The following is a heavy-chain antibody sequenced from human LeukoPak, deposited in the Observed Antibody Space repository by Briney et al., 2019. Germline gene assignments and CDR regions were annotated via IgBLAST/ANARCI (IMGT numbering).Heavy chain of an antibody. V-gene: IGHV4-61*02. Sequence: SETLSLTCTVSGGSISSESFYWNWIRQPAGKGLEWIGRMYPNGNFNYNPSLKSRVTVSIDTSKNQFSLKLTSVTAADTAVYYCARGAGQWLGPFDPWGQGILVTVSS. D-gene: IGHD6-19*01. CDR2: MYPNGNF. J-gene: IGHJ5*02. CDR3: ARGAGQWLGPFDP. CDR1: GGSISSESFY.